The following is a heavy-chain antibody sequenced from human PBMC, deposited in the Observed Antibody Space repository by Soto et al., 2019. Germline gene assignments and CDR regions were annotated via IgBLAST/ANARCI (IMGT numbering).Heavy chain of an antibody. CDR3: ARLREGSPADF. Sequence: KTSETLSLTCDVSGYSISDGFYWGWIRQPPGKGLEWIANVYHSGSAYYTPSLKTRVTTSVDTSKNQFSLDLSSVTAVDTAVYFCARLREGSPADFWGQGTLVTVSS. D-gene: IGHD1-26*01. CDR1: GYSISDGFY. CDR2: VYHSGSA. J-gene: IGHJ4*02. V-gene: IGHV4-38-2*01.